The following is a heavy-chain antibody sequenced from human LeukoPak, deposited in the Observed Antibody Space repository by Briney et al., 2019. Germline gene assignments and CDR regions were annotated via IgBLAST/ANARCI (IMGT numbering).Heavy chain of an antibody. CDR2: ILYDEK. V-gene: IGHV3-33*05. J-gene: IGHJ4*02. CDR3: ARYLDYGDYFYFDY. Sequence: GGSLRLSCAASGFTFSSFGMHWVRQAPGRGLEWVALILYDEKYYADSVKGRFTISRDNSRNTLYLQMDSLRAEDTAVYYCARYLDYGDYFYFDYWGQGTLVTVSS. D-gene: IGHD4-17*01. CDR1: GFTFSSFG.